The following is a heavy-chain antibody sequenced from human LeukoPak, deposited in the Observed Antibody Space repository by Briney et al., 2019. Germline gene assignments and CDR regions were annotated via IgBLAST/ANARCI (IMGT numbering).Heavy chain of an antibody. V-gene: IGHV1-3*01. D-gene: IGHD4-23*01. CDR2: INAGNGNT. Sequence: RASVKVSCTASGYTFTSYAMHWVRQAPGQRLEWMGWINAGNGNTKYSQKFQGRVTITRDTSASTAYMEVSSLRSEDTAVYHCARTQGVYYGGNSGAFDIWGQGTVVTVSS. CDR3: ARTQGVYYGGNSGAFDI. CDR1: GYTFTSYA. J-gene: IGHJ3*02.